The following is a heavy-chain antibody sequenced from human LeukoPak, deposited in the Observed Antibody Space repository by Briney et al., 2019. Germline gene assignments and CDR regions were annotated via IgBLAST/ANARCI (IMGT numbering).Heavy chain of an antibody. CDR3: ACQRSNFDY. J-gene: IGHJ4*02. Sequence: GGSLRLSCAASGFTVSSNDMSWIRQAPGKGLEWVSVIYSGGSTYYADSVKGRCTISRNNYNNTVYLQRKNTRAEEPAVYYCACQRSNFDYWGQGTLVTVSS. CDR1: GFTVSSND. D-gene: IGHD3-10*01. CDR2: IYSGGST. V-gene: IGHV3-66*04.